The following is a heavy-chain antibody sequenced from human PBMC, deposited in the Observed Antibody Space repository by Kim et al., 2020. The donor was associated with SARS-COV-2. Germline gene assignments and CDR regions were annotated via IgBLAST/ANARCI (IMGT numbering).Heavy chain of an antibody. V-gene: IGHV1-2*02. D-gene: IGHD6-19*01. CDR3: AGLGVVDY. J-gene: IGHJ4*02. Sequence: SGGTNYAQKFQGRVTMTRDTSISTAYMELSRLRSDDTAVYYCAGLGVVDYWGQGALVTVSS. CDR2: SGGT.